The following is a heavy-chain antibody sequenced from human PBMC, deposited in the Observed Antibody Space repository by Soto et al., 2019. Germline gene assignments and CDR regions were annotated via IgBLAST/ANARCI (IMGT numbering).Heavy chain of an antibody. J-gene: IGHJ4*02. Sequence: PXGSLRLCCAVSGFTFSPYRMNWVRQAPGKGLEWISYISSGGDTIYYADSVRGRFTVSRDNTKNSLYLQMDSLRDEDTAVYYCARDRSKIYGVVTPIDDWGQGTLVTVSS. D-gene: IGHD3-3*01. V-gene: IGHV3-48*02. CDR3: ARDRSKIYGVVTPIDD. CDR1: GFTFSPYR. CDR2: ISSGGDTI.